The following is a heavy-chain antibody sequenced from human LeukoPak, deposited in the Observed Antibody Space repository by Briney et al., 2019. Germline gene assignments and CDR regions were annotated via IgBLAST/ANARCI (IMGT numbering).Heavy chain of an antibody. CDR2: ISSSGSTI. D-gene: IGHD3-3*01. CDR1: GFTFSDYY. Sequence: PGGSLRLSCAASGFTFSDYYMSWIRQAPGKGLEWVSYISSSGSTIYYADSVKGRFTISRDNAKNSLYLQMNSLRAEDTAVYYCARGGFGIFGVVAYYYYYMDVWGKGTTVTVSS. V-gene: IGHV3-11*04. J-gene: IGHJ6*03. CDR3: ARGGFGIFGVVAYYYYYMDV.